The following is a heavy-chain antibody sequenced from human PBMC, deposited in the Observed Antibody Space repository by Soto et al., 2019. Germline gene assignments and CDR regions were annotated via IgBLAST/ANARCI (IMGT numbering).Heavy chain of an antibody. Sequence: RGSLRLSCVASGFTFSSFAMTWVRQAPGKGLEWVSTLSGSGGDTYYADSVNGRFTISRDKSKNTLYLQMDRLRVEDTAVYYCAKRGGYDYVWKSYRPDYWGQGTLVTVSS. D-gene: IGHD3-16*02. J-gene: IGHJ4*02. CDR3: AKRGGYDYVWKSYRPDY. V-gene: IGHV3-23*01. CDR1: GFTFSSFA. CDR2: LSGSGGDT.